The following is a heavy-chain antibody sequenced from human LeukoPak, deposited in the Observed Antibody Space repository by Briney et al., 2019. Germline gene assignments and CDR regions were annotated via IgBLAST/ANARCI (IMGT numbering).Heavy chain of an antibody. Sequence: NPEGSLRLSCAASGFTFSSYSMNWVRQAPGKGLEWVSSISSSSSYIYYADSVKGRFTISRDNAKNSLYLQMNSLRAEDTAVYYCARDGRYYDSSGSQYWGQGTLVTVSS. CDR3: ARDGRYYDSSGSQY. CDR2: ISSSSSYI. CDR1: GFTFSSYS. J-gene: IGHJ4*02. V-gene: IGHV3-21*01. D-gene: IGHD3-22*01.